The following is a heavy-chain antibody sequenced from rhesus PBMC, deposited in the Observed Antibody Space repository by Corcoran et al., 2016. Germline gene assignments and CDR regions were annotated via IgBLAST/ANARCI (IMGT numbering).Heavy chain of an antibody. D-gene: IGHD6-31*01. V-gene: IGHV4-160*01. CDR3: ARGGEARRAAAGLFDY. J-gene: IGHJ4*01. CDR1: VGSISRNY. CDR2: IAVRGGKP. Sequence: QVQLQESGPGLVKPSETLSLTCGVSVGSISRNYWSWIRQPPGKGLAWIGRIAVRGGKPDNKPSLNSRVTILTDTSKNQFSLKLSSVTAADTAVYYCARGGEARRAAAGLFDYWGQGVLVTVSS.